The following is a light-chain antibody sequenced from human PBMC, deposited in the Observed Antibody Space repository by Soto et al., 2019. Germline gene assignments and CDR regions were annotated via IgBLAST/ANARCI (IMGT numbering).Light chain of an antibody. J-gene: IGKJ1*01. V-gene: IGKV3-20*01. CDR2: GAS. CDR3: QQYGTSPRT. CDR1: QSVSSNN. Sequence: EIVLTQSPGTLSLSPGERATLSCRASQSVSSNNLAWYQHKRGQAPRLLMYGASSRATGIPDRFSGSGSGTDFPLTITRLEPEDFAVYYCQQYGTSPRTFGQGTKVEIK.